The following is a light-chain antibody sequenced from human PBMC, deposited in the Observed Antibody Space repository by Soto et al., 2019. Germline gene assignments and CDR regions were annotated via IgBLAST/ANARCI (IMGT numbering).Light chain of an antibody. V-gene: IGLV2-14*03. CDR1: SSDVGGYNY. J-gene: IGLJ3*02. CDR2: DVS. Sequence: QSALTQPASVSGSPGQSITISFTGTSSDVGGYNYVSWFQHYPGKAPKLMIYDVSNRPSGVSNRFSGSKSGNTASLTISGLQAEDEADYFCSSYTTSTTWVFGGGTKLTVL. CDR3: SSYTTSTTWV.